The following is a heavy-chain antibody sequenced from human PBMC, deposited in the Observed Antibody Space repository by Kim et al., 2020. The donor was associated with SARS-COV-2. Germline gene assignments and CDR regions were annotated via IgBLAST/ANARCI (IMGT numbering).Heavy chain of an antibody. CDR1: GYTLTELS. V-gene: IGHV1-24*01. CDR3: ATMSRTTSYYYYGMDV. D-gene: IGHD1-7*01. Sequence: ASVKVSCKVSGYTLTELSMHWVRQAPGKGLEWMGGFDPEDGETIYAQKFQGRVTMTEDTSTDTAYMELSSLRSEDTAVYYCATMSRTTSYYYYGMDVWGQGTTVTVSS. CDR2: FDPEDGET. J-gene: IGHJ6*02.